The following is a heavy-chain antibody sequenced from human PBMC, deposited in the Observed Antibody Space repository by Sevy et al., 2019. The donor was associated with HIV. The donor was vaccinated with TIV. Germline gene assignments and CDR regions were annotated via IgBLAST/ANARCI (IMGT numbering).Heavy chain of an antibody. CDR1: GGTFSSYA. J-gene: IGHJ6*02. V-gene: IGHV1-69*13. CDR3: ARDTLAYCSSTSCMYGMDV. Sequence: ASVKVSCKASGGTFSSYAISWVRQAPGQGLEWMGGIIPIFGTANYAQKFQGRVTITADEYTSKAYMELSSLRSEDTAVYYCARDTLAYCSSTSCMYGMDVWGQGTTVTVSS. CDR2: IIPIFGTA. D-gene: IGHD2-2*01.